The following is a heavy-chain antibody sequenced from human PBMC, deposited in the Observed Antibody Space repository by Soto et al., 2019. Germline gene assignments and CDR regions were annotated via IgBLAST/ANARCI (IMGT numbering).Heavy chain of an antibody. D-gene: IGHD3-22*01. CDR3: AKFSVTDSSGNYFDY. CDR2: ISYDGSNK. Sequence: GGSLRLSCAASGFTFSSYGMHWVRQAPGKGLEWVAVISYDGSNKYYADSVKGRFTISRDNSKNTLYLQMNSLRAEDTAVYYCAKFSVTDSSGNYFDYWGQGTLVTVSS. CDR1: GFTFSSYG. V-gene: IGHV3-30*18. J-gene: IGHJ4*02.